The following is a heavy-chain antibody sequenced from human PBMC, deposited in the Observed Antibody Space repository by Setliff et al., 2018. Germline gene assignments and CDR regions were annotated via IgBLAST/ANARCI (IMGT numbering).Heavy chain of an antibody. V-gene: IGHV5-51*01. CDR2: IYPGDSDT. CDR1: GYSFTSYW. CDR3: ARVTPDYYYYYGMDV. J-gene: IGHJ6*02. D-gene: IGHD5-18*01. Sequence: GESLKISCKGSGYSFTSYWIGWVCQMPGKGLEWMGIIYPGDSDTRYSPSFQGQVTISADKSISTAYLQWSSLKASDTAMYYCARVTPDYYYYYGMDVWGQGTTVTVSS.